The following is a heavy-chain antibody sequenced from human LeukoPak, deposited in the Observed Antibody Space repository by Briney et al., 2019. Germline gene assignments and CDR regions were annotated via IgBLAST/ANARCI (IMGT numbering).Heavy chain of an antibody. CDR1: GYSLTNYW. CDR2: IYPGNSNT. V-gene: IGHV5-51*01. J-gene: IGHJ4*02. Sequence: GESLKISCKGSGYSLTNYWIGRVRQMPGKGLEWMGIIYPGNSNTRYSPSFQGQVTISADKSISTAYLQWSSLKASDTAMYYCARCYNILTGYYPLSNWGQGTLVTVSS. D-gene: IGHD3-9*01. CDR3: ARCYNILTGYYPLSN.